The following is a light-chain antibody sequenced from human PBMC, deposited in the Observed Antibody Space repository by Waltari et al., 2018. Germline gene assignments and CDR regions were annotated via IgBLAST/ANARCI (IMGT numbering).Light chain of an antibody. Sequence: QSVLTQPPSVSGAPGQKVTIPCTGGSSNFGAGYDVHWYQQSPGTSPKLPIFGNSIRPSGVPGRFSGSRSGTSASLAIAGLQSEYEAVYYCQSFDSSLSASVFGGGTKLTVL. J-gene: IGLJ2*01. CDR3: QSFDSSLSASV. V-gene: IGLV1-40*01. CDR2: GNS. CDR1: SSNFGAGYD.